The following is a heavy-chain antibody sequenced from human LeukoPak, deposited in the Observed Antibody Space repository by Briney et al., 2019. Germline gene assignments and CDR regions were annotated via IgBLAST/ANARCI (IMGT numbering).Heavy chain of an antibody. J-gene: IGHJ4*02. CDR2: IYYSGST. CDR1: GGSISSYY. V-gene: IGHV4-59*12. Sequence: PSETLSLTCTVSGGSISSYYWSWLRQPPGKGLEWIGYIYYSGSTNYNPSLKSRVTISVDTSKNQFSLKLSSVTAADTAVYYCARGPPQWLVPRSRFDYWGQGTLGTVSS. D-gene: IGHD6-19*01. CDR3: ARGPPQWLVPRSRFDY.